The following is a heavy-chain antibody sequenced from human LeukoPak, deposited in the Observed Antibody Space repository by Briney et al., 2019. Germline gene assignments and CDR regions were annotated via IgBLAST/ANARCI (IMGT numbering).Heavy chain of an antibody. Sequence: PSETLSLTCTVSGGSISSYYWSWIRQPAGKGLEWIGRIYTSGSTNYNPSLKSRVTMSVDTSKNQFSLKLSSVTAADTAVYYCARGITMVRGVIIMESWFDPWGQGTLVTVSS. J-gene: IGHJ5*02. D-gene: IGHD3-10*01. CDR1: GGSISSYY. CDR2: IYTSGST. CDR3: ARGITMVRGVIIMESWFDP. V-gene: IGHV4-4*07.